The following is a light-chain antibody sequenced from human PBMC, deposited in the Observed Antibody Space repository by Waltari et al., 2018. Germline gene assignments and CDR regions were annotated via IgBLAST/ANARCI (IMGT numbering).Light chain of an antibody. Sequence: QSGLTQPASVSGSPGQSITISCAATSSDIGAFNFISWYQQRPGKAPELLVYGVSHRPSGVSTRFSGSKSDNTAALTISGLQAEDEAVYYCSSFSSSTAGIFGGGTKVTVL. V-gene: IGLV2-14*01. J-gene: IGLJ2*01. CDR3: SSFSSSTAGI. CDR1: SSDIGAFNF. CDR2: GVS.